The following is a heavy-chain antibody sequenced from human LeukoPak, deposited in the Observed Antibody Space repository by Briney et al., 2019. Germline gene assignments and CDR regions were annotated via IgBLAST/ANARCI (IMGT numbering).Heavy chain of an antibody. CDR1: GFTFSSYS. D-gene: IGHD3-3*01. Sequence: PGRSLRLFCAASGFTFSSYSMNWVRQAPGKGLEWVSYISSSSSTIYYADSVKGRFTISRDNAKNSLYLQMNSLRAEDTAVYYCARDHFFWSGYSPDYYYYYYMDVWGKGTTVTVSS. V-gene: IGHV3-48*01. CDR3: ARDHFFWSGYSPDYYYYYYMDV. CDR2: ISSSSSTI. J-gene: IGHJ6*03.